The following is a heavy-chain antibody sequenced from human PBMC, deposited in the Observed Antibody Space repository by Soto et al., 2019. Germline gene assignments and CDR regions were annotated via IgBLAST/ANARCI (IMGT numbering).Heavy chain of an antibody. J-gene: IGHJ6*03. Sequence: SETLSLTCAVYGGSFSGYYWSWIRQPPGKGLEWIGEINHSGSTNYNPSLKSRVTISVDTSKNQFSLKLSSVTAADTAVYYCARVYYDILTGYYYYYYYMDVWGKGTTVTVSS. CDR1: GGSFSGYY. V-gene: IGHV4-34*01. CDR3: ARVYYDILTGYYYYYYYMDV. D-gene: IGHD3-9*01. CDR2: INHSGST.